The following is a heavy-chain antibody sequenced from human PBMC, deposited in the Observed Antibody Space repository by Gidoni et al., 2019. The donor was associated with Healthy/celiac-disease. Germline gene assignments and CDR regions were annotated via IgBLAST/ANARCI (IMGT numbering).Heavy chain of an antibody. CDR3: ARETAVAGYYYYGMDV. V-gene: IGHV3-21*01. J-gene: IGHJ6*02. CDR2: ISSSSSYI. Sequence: EVQLVESGGGLVKPGGSLRLSCAASGFTFSSYSMCWVRQAPGKGLEWVSSISSSSSYIYYADSVKGRFTISRDNAKNSLYLQMNSLRAEDTAVYYCARETAVAGYYYYGMDVWGQGTTVTVSS. CDR1: GFTFSSYS. D-gene: IGHD6-19*01.